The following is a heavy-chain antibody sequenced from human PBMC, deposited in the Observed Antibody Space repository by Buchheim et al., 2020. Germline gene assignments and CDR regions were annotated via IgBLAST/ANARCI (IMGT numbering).Heavy chain of an antibody. V-gene: IGHV1-2*02. CDR1: GYTFTGYY. D-gene: IGHD5-18*01. CDR3: ARVRSLVQLPGGGYYFDY. J-gene: IGHJ4*02. CDR2: INPNSGGT. Sequence: QVQLVQSGAEVKKPGASVKVSCKASGYTFTGYYMHWVRQAPGQGLEWMGRINPNSGGTNYAQKFQGRVTMTRDTSISTAYMKLSRQRADDTAVYYCARVRSLVQLPGGGYYFDYWGQGTL.